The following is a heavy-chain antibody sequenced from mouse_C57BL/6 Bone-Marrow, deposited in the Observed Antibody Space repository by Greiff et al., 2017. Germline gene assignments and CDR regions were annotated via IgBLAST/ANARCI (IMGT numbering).Heavy chain of an antibody. CDR1: GYTFTSYW. Sequence: VQLQQPGAELVKPGASVKMSCKASGYTFTSYWITWVKQRPGQGLEWIGDIYPTSGRTNYNEKFKSKAILTIDTSSNNAYMQLSSLTSEDSAVFYCARSGTLVRSFDYWGQGTTLTVSS. J-gene: IGHJ2*01. CDR2: IYPTSGRT. V-gene: IGHV1-55*01. D-gene: IGHD2-14*01. CDR3: ARSGTLVRSFDY.